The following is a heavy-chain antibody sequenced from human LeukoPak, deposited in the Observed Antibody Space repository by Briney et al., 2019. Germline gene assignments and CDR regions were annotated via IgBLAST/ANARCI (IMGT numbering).Heavy chain of an antibody. CDR2: IYYSGST. CDR1: GGSISSYY. Sequence: RASETLSLTCTVSGGSISSYYGSWIRQPPGKGLEWIGYIYYSGSTNYNPSLKSRVTISVDTSKNQFSLKLSSVTAADTAVYYCARQRHDYGGYYFDYWGQGTLVTVSS. D-gene: IGHD4-17*01. CDR3: ARQRHDYGGYYFDY. V-gene: IGHV4-59*08. J-gene: IGHJ4*02.